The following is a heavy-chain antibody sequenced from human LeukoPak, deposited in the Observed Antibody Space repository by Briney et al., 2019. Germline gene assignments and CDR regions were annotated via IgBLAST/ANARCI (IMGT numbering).Heavy chain of an antibody. D-gene: IGHD1-26*01. CDR1: GGTFSSYA. J-gene: IGHJ6*02. CDR2: IIPIFGTA. CDR3: ARDLWGQWELLGSYYYYGMDV. V-gene: IGHV1-69*13. Sequence: GASVKVSCKASGGTFSSYAISWVRQAPGQGLEWMGGIIPIFGTANYAQKFQGRVTITADESTSTAYMELSSLRSEDTAVYYCARDLWGQWELLGSYYYYGMDVWGQATTVTVSS.